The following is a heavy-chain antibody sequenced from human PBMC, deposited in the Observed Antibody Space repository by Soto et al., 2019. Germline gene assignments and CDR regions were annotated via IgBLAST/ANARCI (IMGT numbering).Heavy chain of an antibody. D-gene: IGHD3-16*01. V-gene: IGHV3-23*01. Sequence: GGSLRLSCAASGFTFSSYAMSWVRQAPGKGLEWVSGIGTIGGSTYYADSVKGRFTISRDNSKNTLYPQMNSLRAEDTAVYYCAKMGPNKYYYYYMDVWGKGTTVTVSS. CDR1: GFTFSSYA. CDR3: AKMGPNKYYYYYMDV. J-gene: IGHJ6*03. CDR2: IGTIGGST.